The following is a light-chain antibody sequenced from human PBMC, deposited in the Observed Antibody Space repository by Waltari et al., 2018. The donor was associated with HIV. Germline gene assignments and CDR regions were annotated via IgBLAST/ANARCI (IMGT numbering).Light chain of an antibody. Sequence: HSALTQPASVSASPGQSITISCPGTSGDIGRYDLVSWYQQDPDKAPRLIIYEVDKRPSGVSHRFSGSKSGSTASLTISGLQPEDESHYYCSSYADTYTLLFGGGTKLTVL. CDR1: SGDIGRYDL. CDR2: EVD. J-gene: IGLJ2*01. V-gene: IGLV2-23*01. CDR3: SSYADTYTLL.